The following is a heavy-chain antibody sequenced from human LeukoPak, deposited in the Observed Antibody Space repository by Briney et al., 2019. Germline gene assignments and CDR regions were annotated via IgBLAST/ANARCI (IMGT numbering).Heavy chain of an antibody. V-gene: IGHV4-39*01. CDR3: AVSGSPLDAFDI. J-gene: IGHJ3*02. D-gene: IGHD1-26*01. CDR1: GGSISSSSYY. CDR2: IYYSGST. Sequence: PSETLSLTCTVSGGSISSSSYYWGWIRQPPGKGLEWIGSIYYSGSTYYNPFLKSRVTISVDTSKNQFSLKLSPVTAADTAVYYCAVSGSPLDAFDIWGQGTMVTVSS.